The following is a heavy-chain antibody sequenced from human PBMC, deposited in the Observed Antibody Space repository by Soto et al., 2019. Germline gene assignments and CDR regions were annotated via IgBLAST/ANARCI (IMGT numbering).Heavy chain of an antibody. Sequence: QVQLVESGGGVVQPGRSLRLSCAASGFTFSSYGMHWVRQAPGKGLEWVAVIWYDGSNKYYADSVKGRFTISRDNSKNTLSRQMNSVRAEDTAVYYRARDIYGSFDYWGQGAVVTVSS. D-gene: IGHD3-10*01. V-gene: IGHV3-33*01. CDR3: ARDIYGSFDY. CDR2: IWYDGSNK. CDR1: GFTFSSYG. J-gene: IGHJ4*02.